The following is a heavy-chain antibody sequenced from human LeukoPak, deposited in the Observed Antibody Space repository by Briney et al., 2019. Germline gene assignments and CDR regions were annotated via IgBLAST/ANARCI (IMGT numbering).Heavy chain of an antibody. CDR1: GGSISSGNYY. CDR2: IYTSGST. V-gene: IGHV4-61*02. Sequence: SETLSLTCTVSGGSISSGNYYWSWIRQPAGKGLEWIGRIYTSGSTNYHPSLKSRVTISVDTSKNQFSLKLSSVTAADTAVYYCARSQGSAVDYWGQGTLVTVSS. CDR3: ARSQGSAVDY. J-gene: IGHJ4*02.